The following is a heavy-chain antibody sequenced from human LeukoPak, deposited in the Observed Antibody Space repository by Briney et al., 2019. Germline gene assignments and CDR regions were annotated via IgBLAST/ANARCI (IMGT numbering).Heavy chain of an antibody. J-gene: IGHJ4*02. V-gene: IGHV4-4*02. CDR2: IYHSGST. CDR1: GGSISSSNW. Sequence: SGTLSLTCAVSGGSISSSNWWSWVRQPPGKGLEWIGEIYHSGSTNYNPSLKSRVTISVDKSKNQFSLKLSSVTAADTAVYYCARAGVCGGSDLTTDYWGQGTLVTVSS. CDR3: ARAGVCGGSDLTTDY. D-gene: IGHD2-15*01.